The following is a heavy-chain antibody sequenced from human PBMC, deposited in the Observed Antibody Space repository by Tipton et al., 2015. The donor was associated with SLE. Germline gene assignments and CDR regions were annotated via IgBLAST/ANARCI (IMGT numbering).Heavy chain of an antibody. CDR2: INHSGST. V-gene: IGHV4-34*01. J-gene: IGHJ6*03. CDR1: GGSFSAYY. CDR3: ARGPIEGYYYYYMDV. D-gene: IGHD1-26*01. Sequence: LRLSCAVYGGSFSAYYWSWIRQPPGKGLEWLGDINHSGSTNYNPSRKSRLTIAVDTAKNQFPQKLSSVPAADTAVYYWARGPIEGYYYYYMDVWGKGTTVTVSS.